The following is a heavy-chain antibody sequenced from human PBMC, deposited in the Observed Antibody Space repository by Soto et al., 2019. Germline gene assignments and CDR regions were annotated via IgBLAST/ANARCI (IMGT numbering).Heavy chain of an antibody. J-gene: IGHJ3*02. Sequence: GTSVEASCKASGYTFTSCGISWARQYTGQGLEWMGWMNPNSGNTGYAQKFQGRVTMTRNTSISTAYMELSSLRSEDTAVYYCARGSINYDSSGSRTDAFDIWGQGTMVTVSS. CDR1: GYTFTSCG. CDR3: ARGSINYDSSGSRTDAFDI. V-gene: IGHV1-8*02. CDR2: MNPNSGNT. D-gene: IGHD3-22*01.